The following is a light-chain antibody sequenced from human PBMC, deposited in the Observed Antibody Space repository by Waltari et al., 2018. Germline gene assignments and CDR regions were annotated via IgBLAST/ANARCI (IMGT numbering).Light chain of an antibody. J-gene: IGLJ3*02. CDR2: VNSDGSH. V-gene: IGLV4-69*01. CDR1: SGHSSNL. CDR3: ETGGHGTWV. Sequence: QLVLTQSPSASASLGASVKLTCTLRSGHSSNLIAWLQQQPGKGPRYLMKVNSDGSHRKGDEIPDRFSGSSSGAERYLTISSLQSEDEADYYCETGGHGTWVFGGGTKLTVL.